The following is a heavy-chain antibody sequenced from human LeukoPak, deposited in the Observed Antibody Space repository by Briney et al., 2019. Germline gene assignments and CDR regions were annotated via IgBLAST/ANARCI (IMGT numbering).Heavy chain of an antibody. CDR2: ISAYNGNT. D-gene: IGHD5-18*01. Sequence: ASVKVSCKASGYTFTSYGISWVRQAPGQGLEWMGWISAYNGNTNYAQKLQGRVTMTTDTSTSTAYMELRSLRSDDTAVYYRARTPRYSYGSYYFDYWGQGTLVTVSS. CDR3: ARTPRYSYGSYYFDY. V-gene: IGHV1-18*01. J-gene: IGHJ4*02. CDR1: GYTFTSYG.